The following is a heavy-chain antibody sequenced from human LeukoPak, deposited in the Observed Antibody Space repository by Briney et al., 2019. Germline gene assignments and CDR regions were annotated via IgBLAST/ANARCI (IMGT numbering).Heavy chain of an antibody. J-gene: IGHJ6*03. CDR3: ARVGPKGGYYYMDV. CDR2: IYTSGST. Sequence: SETLSLTCTVSGGSISSYYWSWIRQPAGKGLEWIGRIYTSGSTNYNPSLKSRVTISVDTSKNQFSLKLSSVTAADTAVYYCARVGPKGGYYYMDVWGKGTTVTISS. V-gene: IGHV4-4*07. CDR1: GGSISSYY.